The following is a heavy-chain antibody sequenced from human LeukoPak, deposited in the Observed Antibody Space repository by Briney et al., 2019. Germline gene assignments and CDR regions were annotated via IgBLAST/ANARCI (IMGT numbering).Heavy chain of an antibody. CDR2: ISSSGSTI. J-gene: IGHJ4*02. D-gene: IGHD3-3*01. V-gene: IGHV3-11*04. Sequence: GGSLRLSCAASGFTFSDYYMSWIRQAPGKGLEWVSYISSSGSTIYYAVSVKGRFTISRDNAKNSLYLQINSLRAEDTAVYYCARDSRYYDFWSGYYTALYFDYWGQGTLVTVSS. CDR1: GFTFSDYY. CDR3: ARDSRYYDFWSGYYTALYFDY.